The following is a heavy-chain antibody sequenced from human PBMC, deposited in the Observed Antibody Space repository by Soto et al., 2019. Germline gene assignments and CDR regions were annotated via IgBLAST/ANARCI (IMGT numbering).Heavy chain of an antibody. V-gene: IGHV4-59*08. CDR3: ARRWGAAVDY. CDR2: IYYSGST. Sequence: QVQLQESGPGLVKPSETLSLTCTVSGCSISSYYWSWIRQPPGKGLEWIGYIYYSGSTNYNPSLRSRVAISVDTSKYLFSLHLSSVTAADTAVYYCARRWGAAVDYWGQGTRVTVSS. CDR1: GCSISSYY. D-gene: IGHD1-26*01. J-gene: IGHJ4*02.